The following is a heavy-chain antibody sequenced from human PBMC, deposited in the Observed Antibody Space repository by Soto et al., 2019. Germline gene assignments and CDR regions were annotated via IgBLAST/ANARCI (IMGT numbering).Heavy chain of an antibody. D-gene: IGHD6-19*01. V-gene: IGHV4-4*02. CDR3: ARAGIAVAGDARRVWFDP. CDR1: SGSISSSNW. Sequence: LSLTCAVSSGSISSSNWWSWVRQPPGKGLEWIGEIYHSGSTNYNPSLKSRVTISVDKSKNQFSLKLSSVTAADTAVYYCARAGIAVAGDARRVWFDPWGQGTLVTVSS. J-gene: IGHJ5*02. CDR2: IYHSGST.